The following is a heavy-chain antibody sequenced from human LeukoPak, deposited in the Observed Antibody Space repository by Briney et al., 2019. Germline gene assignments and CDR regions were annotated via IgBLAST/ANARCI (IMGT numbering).Heavy chain of an antibody. CDR1: GFTFSSYW. V-gene: IGHV3-74*01. CDR2: ISTDGSST. CDR3: VRGPPDCSSTSCYAFDAFDI. J-gene: IGHJ3*02. D-gene: IGHD2-2*01. Sequence: PGGSLRLSCAASGFTFSSYWMHWVRQAPGKGLVWVSRISTDGSSTSYADSVKGRFTISRDNAKNTLYLQMNSLRAEDTAVYYCVRGPPDCSSTSCYAFDAFDIWGQGTMVTVSS.